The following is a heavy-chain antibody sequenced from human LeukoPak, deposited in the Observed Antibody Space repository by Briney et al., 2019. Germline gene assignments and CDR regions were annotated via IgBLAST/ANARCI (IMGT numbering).Heavy chain of an antibody. CDR2: ISSSGSTI. D-gene: IGHD2-8*01. V-gene: IGHV3-11*01. CDR1: GFTFSDYY. Sequence: AGGSLTLSCALSGFTFSDYYVSWIRQAPGEGREWVSYISSSGSTIYYADHAKGRFTISRANAKNSMYLQMNSLSAEDTAVYSCARGGGDFTDGVCYNSSSFDLWGRGTPVTVSS. CDR3: ARGGGDFTDGVCYNSSSFDL. J-gene: IGHJ2*01.